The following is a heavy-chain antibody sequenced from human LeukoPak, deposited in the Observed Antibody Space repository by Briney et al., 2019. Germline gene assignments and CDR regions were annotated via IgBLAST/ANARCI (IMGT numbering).Heavy chain of an antibody. J-gene: IGHJ5*02. CDR2: TYYRSKWYN. Sequence: SQTLSLTCAISGDSVSSNSAAWNWIRQSPSRGLEWLGRTYYRSKWYNDYAVSVKSRITINPDTSKDQFSLQLNSVTPEDTAVYYCARAPLVLRYFDWLSRFGWFDPWGQGTLVTVPS. CDR1: GDSVSSNSAA. D-gene: IGHD3-9*01. V-gene: IGHV6-1*01. CDR3: ARAPLVLRYFDWLSRFGWFDP.